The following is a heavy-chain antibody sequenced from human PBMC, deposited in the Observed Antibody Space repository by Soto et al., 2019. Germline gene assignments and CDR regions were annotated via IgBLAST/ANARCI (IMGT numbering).Heavy chain of an antibody. V-gene: IGHV3-23*01. Sequence: GGSLRLSCTASGFTFSSYAMSWVRQAPGKGLEWVSGISGSGVSTDYADSVKGRFTISRDNSKNTLYLQMYSLRVEDTAVYYCAKGGYNYRGYFDYWGQGTLVTVSS. D-gene: IGHD5-18*01. CDR2: ISGSGVST. CDR3: AKGGYNYRGYFDY. CDR1: GFTFSSYA. J-gene: IGHJ4*02.